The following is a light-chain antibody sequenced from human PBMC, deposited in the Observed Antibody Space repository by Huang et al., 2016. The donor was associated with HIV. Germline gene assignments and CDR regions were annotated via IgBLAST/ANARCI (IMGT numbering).Light chain of an antibody. CDR1: QSISNY. J-gene: IGKJ4*01. Sequence: DIQMTQSPSSLSASVGDRVIITCRASQSISNYLNWYQHKPGKDPRLLIYAASSLQSGVPSRFSGSGSKTTFTLTISSLQPEDFATYYCQQTYDTPPLTFGGGTRVDMK. CDR3: QQTYDTPPLT. V-gene: IGKV1-39*01. CDR2: AAS.